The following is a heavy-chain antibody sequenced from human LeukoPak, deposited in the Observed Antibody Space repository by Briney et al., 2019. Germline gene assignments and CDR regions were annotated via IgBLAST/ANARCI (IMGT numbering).Heavy chain of an antibody. V-gene: IGHV3-74*01. CDR3: ARLAPQPTSY. J-gene: IGHJ4*02. Sequence: PGGSLRLSCAASGFTFSSYWMYWVRQAPGKGLVCVSCINSDGSATNYADSVKGRFTISRDNAKNTLYLQMNSLRVEDTAIYYCARLAPQPTSYWGQGTLVTVSS. D-gene: IGHD2-2*01. CDR2: INSDGSAT. CDR1: GFTFSSYW.